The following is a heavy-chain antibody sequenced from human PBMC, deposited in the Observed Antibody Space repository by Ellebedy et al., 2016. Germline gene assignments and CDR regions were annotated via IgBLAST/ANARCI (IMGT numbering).Heavy chain of an antibody. Sequence: GESLKISCAASGFTFSGYAMNWVRKAPGKGLEWVSGILAGGSTYYADSVKGRFTISRDNAKNSLYLQMNSLRSEDTAVYYCASGISEVGATLLSYFDFWGQGTLVTVSS. CDR2: ILAGGST. J-gene: IGHJ4*02. CDR3: ASGISEVGATLLSYFDF. CDR1: GFTFSGYA. V-gene: IGHV3-69-1*01. D-gene: IGHD1-26*01.